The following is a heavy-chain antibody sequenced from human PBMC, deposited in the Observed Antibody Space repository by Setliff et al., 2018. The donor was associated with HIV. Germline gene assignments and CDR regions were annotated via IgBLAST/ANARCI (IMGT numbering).Heavy chain of an antibody. CDR2: IIPIFGTA. Sequence: SVKVSCKASGGTFTNHGISWVRQAPGQGLEWMGGIIPIFGTANYAQKFQGRVTITADKSTSTAYMELNSLRSDDTAIYYCARSDCSSVRCYLGHAFEIWGQGTMVTVSS. D-gene: IGHD2-15*01. CDR3: ARSDCSSVRCYLGHAFEI. CDR1: GGTFTNHG. J-gene: IGHJ3*02. V-gene: IGHV1-69*06.